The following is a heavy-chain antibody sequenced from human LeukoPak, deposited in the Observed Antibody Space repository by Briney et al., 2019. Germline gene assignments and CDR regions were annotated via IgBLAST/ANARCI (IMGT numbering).Heavy chain of an antibody. D-gene: IGHD6-6*01. Sequence: GRSLRLSCAASGFTFSSYGMHWVRQAPGKGLEWVAVIWYDGSNKYYADSVKGRFTISRDNSKNTLYLQMISLRPEDTAMYYCAKSSFRVVHAFDFWGRGTMVTVSS. CDR1: GFTFSSYG. CDR3: AKSSFRVVHAFDF. CDR2: IWYDGSNK. J-gene: IGHJ3*01. V-gene: IGHV3-33*06.